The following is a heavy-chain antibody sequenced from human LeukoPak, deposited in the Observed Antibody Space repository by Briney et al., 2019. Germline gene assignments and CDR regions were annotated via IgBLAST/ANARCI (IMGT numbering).Heavy chain of an antibody. CDR2: IYYSGST. CDR1: GGSISSYY. V-gene: IGHV4-59*01. D-gene: IGHD4-23*01. CDR3: ASTVVISDTEYFQH. Sequence: PSETLSLTCTVSGGSISSYYWSWIRQPPGRGLEWIGYIYYSGSTSYNPSLKSRVTISVDTSKNQFSLKLRSVTAADTAVYYCASTVVISDTEYFQHWGQGTLVTVSS. J-gene: IGHJ1*01.